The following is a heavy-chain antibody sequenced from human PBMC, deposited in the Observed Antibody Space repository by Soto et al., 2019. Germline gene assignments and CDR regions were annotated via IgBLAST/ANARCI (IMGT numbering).Heavy chain of an antibody. D-gene: IGHD2-15*01. CDR2: INPNSGGT. J-gene: IGHJ4*02. V-gene: IGHV1-2*04. CDR3: ARDLDLGYCSGGSAGGGPGY. CDR1: GYTFTGYY. Sequence: ASVKVSCKASGYTFTGYYMHWVRQAPGQGLEWMGWINPNSGGTNYAQKFQGWVTMTRDTSISTAYMELGRLRSDDTAVYYCARDLDLGYCSGGSAGGGPGYWGQGTLVTVSS.